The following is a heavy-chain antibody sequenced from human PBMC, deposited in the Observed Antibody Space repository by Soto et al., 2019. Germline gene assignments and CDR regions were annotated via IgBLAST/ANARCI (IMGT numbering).Heavy chain of an antibody. CDR3: AKGPSIGYSSYFFDY. Sequence: PGGSLRISCAASGFTFSNYAMNWVRQAPGKGLEWVSGISGSGDNTYYTDSVKGRFTISRDNSRYTLYLQMNSLRAEDTALYYCAKGPSIGYSSYFFDYWGQGTLVTVSS. V-gene: IGHV3-23*01. J-gene: IGHJ4*02. CDR2: ISGSGDNT. CDR1: GFTFSNYA. D-gene: IGHD5-18*01.